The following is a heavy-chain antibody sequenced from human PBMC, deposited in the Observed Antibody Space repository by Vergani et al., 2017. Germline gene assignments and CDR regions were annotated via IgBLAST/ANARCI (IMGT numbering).Heavy chain of an antibody. J-gene: IGHJ4*02. CDR1: GFPFSSHA. CDR2: IKNTGDST. Sequence: DVQLLLSAGAVVQLGGPLTLLCVASGFPFSSHAMSWVRQGHGQGLEWVSSIKNTGDSTHYADSVKGRFTISRDNSKNTLYLQMNSLRVEDTAVYYCGRGSDNYNWGQGTLVTVSS. D-gene: IGHD5-24*01. V-gene: IGHV3-23*01. CDR3: GRGSDNYN.